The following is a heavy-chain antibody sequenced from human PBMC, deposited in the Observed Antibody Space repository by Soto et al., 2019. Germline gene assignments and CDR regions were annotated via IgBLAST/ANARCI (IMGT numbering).Heavy chain of an antibody. CDR1: GFTFSSYA. V-gene: IGHV3-49*03. CDR3: TKVRADCYDSSGPNY. J-gene: IGHJ4*02. Sequence: PGGSLRLSCAASGFTFSSYAMSWFRQAPGKGLEWVGFIRSKAYGGTTEYAASVKGRFTISRDDSKSIAYLQMNSLKTEDTAVYYCTKVRADCYDSSGPNYWGQGTLVTVSS. CDR2: IRSKAYGGTT. D-gene: IGHD3-22*01.